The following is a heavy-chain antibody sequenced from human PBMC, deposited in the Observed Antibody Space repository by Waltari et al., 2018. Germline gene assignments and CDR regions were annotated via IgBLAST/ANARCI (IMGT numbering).Heavy chain of an antibody. J-gene: IGHJ6*03. CDR1: GFTFGNYA. V-gene: IGHV3-23*03. D-gene: IGHD3-3*01. Sequence: EVQLLESGGGLVQPGGSLRLSCAASGFTFGNYAMSWVRQAPGRGVEWVSVFYSGGTTYYADSVKGRFTISRDNSKNTLYLQMNSLRAEDTSVYYCAKDSSPFLEHRVYYYYYMDVWGKGTTVTVSS. CDR2: FYSGGTT. CDR3: AKDSSPFLEHRVYYYYYMDV.